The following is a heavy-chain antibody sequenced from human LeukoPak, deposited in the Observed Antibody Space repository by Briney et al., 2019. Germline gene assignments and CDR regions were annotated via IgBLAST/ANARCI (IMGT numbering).Heavy chain of an antibody. J-gene: IGHJ4*02. Sequence: GASVKVSCKASGYTFTGYYLHWVRQAPGQGLEWMGRINPNSGGTNYAQKFQGRVTMTRDTSITTAYMEMSRLRSDDTAVYYCAVYDSSGYYYDYRGQGTLVTVSS. V-gene: IGHV1-2*02. CDR3: AVYDSSGYYYDY. D-gene: IGHD3-22*01. CDR2: INPNSGGT. CDR1: GYTFTGYY.